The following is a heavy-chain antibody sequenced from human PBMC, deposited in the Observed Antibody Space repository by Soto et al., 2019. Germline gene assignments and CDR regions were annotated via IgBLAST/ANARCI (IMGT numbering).Heavy chain of an antibody. CDR3: ATSFRYFDN. CDR1: GFTPTTTP. D-gene: IGHD3-9*01. Sequence: GGSLRLSCAGSGFTPTTTPLSWVRQPPRKGLEWVATVSGAASHTYYVDSVRGRFFISRDNSKNTVTLQMNNLTVDDTAVYYCATSFRYFDNWGQGTRVTVSS. CDR2: VSGAASHT. V-gene: IGHV3-23*01. J-gene: IGHJ4*02.